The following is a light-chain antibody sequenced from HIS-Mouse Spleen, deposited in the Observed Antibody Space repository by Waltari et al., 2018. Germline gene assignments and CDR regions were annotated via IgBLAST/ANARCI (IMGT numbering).Light chain of an antibody. CDR2: EVR. CDR1: SSDVGGYNY. J-gene: IGLJ3*02. V-gene: IGLV2-14*01. Sequence: QSALTQPASVSGSPGQSITISCTGTSSDVGGYNYVSWYQQHPGKAPKLMIYEVRNRPSGVSNRFSGSKSGNTASLTISVLQAEDEADYYCSSYTSSSSWVFGGGTKLTVL. CDR3: SSYTSSSSWV.